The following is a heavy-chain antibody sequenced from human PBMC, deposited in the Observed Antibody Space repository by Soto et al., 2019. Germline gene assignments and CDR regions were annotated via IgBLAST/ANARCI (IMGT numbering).Heavy chain of an antibody. CDR3: AKVRVRWYFNY. Sequence: QVQLVESGGGVVQPGRSLRLSCAASGFTFSRYAMHWVRQAPGKGLEWVAVMSFDGRNQYYADSVKGRFTISRDKSKSAVYLEMSSLRPEDTAIYYCAKVRVRWYFNYWGQGTLVTVSS. CDR2: MSFDGRNQ. CDR1: GFTFSRYA. V-gene: IGHV3-30*04. J-gene: IGHJ4*02. D-gene: IGHD6-13*01.